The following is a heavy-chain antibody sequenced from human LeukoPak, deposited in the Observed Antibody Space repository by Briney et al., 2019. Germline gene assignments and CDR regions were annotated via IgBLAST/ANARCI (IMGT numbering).Heavy chain of an antibody. D-gene: IGHD6-19*01. V-gene: IGHV3-49*04. J-gene: IGHJ4*02. CDR3: TRPTRTTGWPDSDY. Sequence: GGSLRLSCSASGFTFGDYHMSWVRQAPGKGLEWVGFIRRKDYGGTTEYAASVKGRVTTSRDDSKSIAYLQMNSLKIEDTAVYYCTRPTRTTGWPDSDYWGQGTLVTVSS. CDR2: IRRKDYGGTT. CDR1: GFTFGDYH.